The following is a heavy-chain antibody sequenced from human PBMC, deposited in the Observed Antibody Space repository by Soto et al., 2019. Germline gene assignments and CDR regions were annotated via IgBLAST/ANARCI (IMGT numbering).Heavy chain of an antibody. CDR1: GYSFTGHY. CDR2: VNLNTGGT. Sequence: QVQHVLSGAEVKKPGDSVKVSCKASGYSFTGHYMHWVRRAPGQGLEWMGWVNLNTGGTDYAQEFQGRVTMTTATSIRTVYLEVTRLKFDDTAIYYCARDPSSFLGRVYGMDVWGQGTAVTVSS. V-gene: IGHV1-2*02. J-gene: IGHJ6*02. CDR3: ARDPSSFLGRVYGMDV.